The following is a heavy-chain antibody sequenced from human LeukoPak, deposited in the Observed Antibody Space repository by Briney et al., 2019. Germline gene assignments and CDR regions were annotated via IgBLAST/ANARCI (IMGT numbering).Heavy chain of an antibody. CDR2: IHYSGST. J-gene: IGHJ4*02. V-gene: IGHV4-39*01. D-gene: IGHD1-26*01. CDR3: ARLGRLVFYFDY. CDR1: GSSISSTSYY. Sequence: PSKTLSLTCTVSGSSISSTSYYWDWIRQPPGKGLEWIGSIHYSGSTYYNPSLKSRVTISLDTSRNQFSLKLSSVTAADTAVYYCARLGRLVFYFDYWGQGTLVSVSS.